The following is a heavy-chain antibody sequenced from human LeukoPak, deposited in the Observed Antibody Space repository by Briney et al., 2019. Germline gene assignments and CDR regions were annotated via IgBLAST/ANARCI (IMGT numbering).Heavy chain of an antibody. CDR3: AREVGDYYDSSGSFGY. Sequence: GGSLRLSCAASGFTFSSHWMHWVRQGPGKGRVWVSRINSDGSRTIYAASVKGRFTISRDSAKNTLYLQMNSLRAEDTAVYYCAREVGDYYDSSGSFGYWGQGTLVTVSS. J-gene: IGHJ4*02. CDR1: GFTFSSHW. D-gene: IGHD3-22*01. CDR2: INSDGSRT. V-gene: IGHV3-74*01.